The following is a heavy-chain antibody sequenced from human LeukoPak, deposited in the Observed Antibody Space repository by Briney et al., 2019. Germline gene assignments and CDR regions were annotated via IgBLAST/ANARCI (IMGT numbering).Heavy chain of an antibody. V-gene: IGHV4-39*07. CDR3: ARLTGAASYFDP. Sequence: SETLSLTCTVAGGSISSGSYYWGWIRQPPGKGLEWIGSIYYSGSSYYNPSLKSRVTISVDTSKNQFSLKLSSVTAADTAVYYCARLTGAASYFDPWGQGTLVTVSS. D-gene: IGHD6-13*01. J-gene: IGHJ5*02. CDR1: GGSISSGSYY. CDR2: IYYSGSS.